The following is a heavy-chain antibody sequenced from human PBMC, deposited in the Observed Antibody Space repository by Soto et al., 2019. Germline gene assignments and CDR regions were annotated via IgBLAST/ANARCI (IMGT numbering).Heavy chain of an antibody. CDR2: IKSKIDDETT. D-gene: IGHD6-13*01. CDR3: TTVEVTAGTNDWGYYYYYMDV. V-gene: IGHV3-15*01. J-gene: IGHJ6*03. CDR1: GFTFSNAW. Sequence: EVQVVESGGGLVKPGGSLRLSCEGSGFTFSNAWMSWVRQAPGKGLEWVGRIKSKIDDETTEYAAPVKGRFTISRDDSKNTLYLQMNSLKTEDTAMYYCTTVEVTAGTNDWGYYYYYMDVWGKGTTVTVSS.